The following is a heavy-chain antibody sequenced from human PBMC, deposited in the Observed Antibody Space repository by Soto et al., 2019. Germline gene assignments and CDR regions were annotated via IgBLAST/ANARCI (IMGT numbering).Heavy chain of an antibody. V-gene: IGHV4-4*02. J-gene: IGHJ4*02. CDR2: IYHSGST. D-gene: IGHD3-10*01. Sequence: QVQLQESGPGLVKPSGTLSLTCAVSGGSISSINWWSWVRQPPGKGLEWIGEIYHSGSTNYNPSRKRRLTISVDKSKTQFSLKLSPVTAADTAVYYCARDLAYGSGTWGQGTLVTVSS. CDR1: GGSISSINW. CDR3: ARDLAYGSGT.